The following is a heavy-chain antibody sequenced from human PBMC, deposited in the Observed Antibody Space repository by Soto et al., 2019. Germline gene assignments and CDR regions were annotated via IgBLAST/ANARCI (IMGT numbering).Heavy chain of an antibody. V-gene: IGHV3-30-3*01. CDR3: ARDLVPGSGSSYFDY. D-gene: IGHD1-26*01. Sequence: ESGGGVVQPGRSLRLSCAASGFTPSNYAMYWVRQAPGKGLEWVAVTSYDGSNKYYADSVKGRFTISRDNSKNTLYLQMSSLRAEDTAVYYCARDLVPGSGSSYFDYCGQGTLVIVSS. CDR1: GFTPSNYA. J-gene: IGHJ4*02. CDR2: TSYDGSNK.